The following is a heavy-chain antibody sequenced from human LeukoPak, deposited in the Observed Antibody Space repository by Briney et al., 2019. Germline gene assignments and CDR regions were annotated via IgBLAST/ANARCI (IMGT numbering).Heavy chain of an antibody. CDR3: ARASVNILTGYYTDY. V-gene: IGHV1-69*05. CDR1: GGTFSSHA. J-gene: IGHJ4*02. D-gene: IGHD3-9*01. CDR2: IIPIFGTA. Sequence: ASVKVSCKASGGTFSSHAISWVRQAPGQGLEWMGRIIPIFGTANYAQKFQGRVTITTDESTSTAYMELSSLRSEDTAVYYCARASVNILTGYYTDYWGQGTLVTVSS.